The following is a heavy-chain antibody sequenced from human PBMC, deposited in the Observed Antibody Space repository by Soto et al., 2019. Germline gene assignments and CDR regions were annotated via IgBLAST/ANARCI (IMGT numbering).Heavy chain of an antibody. D-gene: IGHD6-13*01. V-gene: IGHV4-39*02. Sequence: SETLSLTCTVSGGSISSSSYYWGWIRQPPGKGLEWIGSIYYSGSTYYNPSLKSRVTISVDTSKNQFSLKLSSVTAADTAVYYCAREIAAAGPNWVDPWGQGTLVTVS. CDR3: AREIAAAGPNWVDP. CDR2: IYYSGST. CDR1: GGSISSSSYY. J-gene: IGHJ5*02.